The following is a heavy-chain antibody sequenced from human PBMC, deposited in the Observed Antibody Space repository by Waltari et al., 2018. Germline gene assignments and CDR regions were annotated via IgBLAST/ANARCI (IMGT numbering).Heavy chain of an antibody. CDR2: SYHSGST. J-gene: IGHJ5*02. D-gene: IGHD6-13*01. Sequence: QVQLQESGPGLVKPSETRALTCAVSGYSISSGYYWGGLRQPPGKGLEWIGSSYHSGSTFYTQSLKGRVPIAVDPSESHFSLELSSLTAAYPAVYYCATQRRIATAAINWFAPWGQGTLVTVSS. CDR1: GYSISSGYY. V-gene: IGHV4-38-2*01. CDR3: ATQRRIATAAINWFAP.